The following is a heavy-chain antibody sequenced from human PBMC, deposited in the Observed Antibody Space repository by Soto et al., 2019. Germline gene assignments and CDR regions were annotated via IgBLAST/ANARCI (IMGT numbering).Heavy chain of an antibody. CDR2: IIPIFGTA. CDR3: ARVAPVAGTFYFDY. D-gene: IGHD6-19*01. Sequence: SVKVSFKASGGTFSSYAISWLRQAPGQGLEWMGGIIPIFGTANYAQKFQGRVTITADESTSTAYMELSSLRSEDTAVYYCARVAPVAGTFYFDYWGQGTLVTVS. V-gene: IGHV1-69*13. J-gene: IGHJ4*02. CDR1: GGTFSSYA.